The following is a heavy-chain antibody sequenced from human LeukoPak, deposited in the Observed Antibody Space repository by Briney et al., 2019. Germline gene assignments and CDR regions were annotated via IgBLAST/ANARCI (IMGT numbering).Heavy chain of an antibody. D-gene: IGHD3-10*01. V-gene: IGHV3-7*01. Sequence: SGGSLRLSCAASGFAFSSYWMNWVRQAPGKGLEWVANIKQDGSEKYYVDSVKGRFTISRDNGKNSLYLQINSLRAEDTAVYYCVSYDSDLGSLDYWGQGTLVTVSS. CDR1: GFAFSSYW. J-gene: IGHJ4*02. CDR3: VSYDSDLGSLDY. CDR2: IKQDGSEK.